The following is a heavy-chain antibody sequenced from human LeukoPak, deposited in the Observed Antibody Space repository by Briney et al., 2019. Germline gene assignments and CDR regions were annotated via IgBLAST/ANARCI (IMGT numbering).Heavy chain of an antibody. CDR2: MNGEGTTT. J-gene: IGHJ4*02. CDR3: ATARNFRFEY. V-gene: IGHV3-74*01. CDR1: GLTFRTTW. Sequence: GGSLRLSCATSGLTFRTTWMHWVRQAPGKGLMWVSRMNGEGTTTDYADSVKGRFTVSRDYAKNTLFLLMNNLRTEDTALYFCATARNFRFEYWGQGSLVIVSA. D-gene: IGHD1-7*01.